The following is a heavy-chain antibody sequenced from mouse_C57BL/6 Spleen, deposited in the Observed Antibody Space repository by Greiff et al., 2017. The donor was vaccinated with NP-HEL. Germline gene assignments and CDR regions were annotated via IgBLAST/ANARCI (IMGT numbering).Heavy chain of an antibody. D-gene: IGHD2-3*01. V-gene: IGHV6-6*01. CDR1: GFTFSDAW. CDR3: TTDGYYVPMDY. CDR2: IRNKANNHAT. Sequence: EVKLVESGGGLVQPGGSMKLSCAASGFTFSDAWMDWVRQSPEKGLERVAEIRNKANNHATYYAESVKGRFTISRDDSKSSVYLQMNSLRAEDTGIYYCTTDGYYVPMDYWGQGTSVTVSS. J-gene: IGHJ4*01.